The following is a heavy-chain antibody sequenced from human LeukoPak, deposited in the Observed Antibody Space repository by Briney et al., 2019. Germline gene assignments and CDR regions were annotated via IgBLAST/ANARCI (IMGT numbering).Heavy chain of an antibody. J-gene: IGHJ4*02. Sequence: GGSLRLSCAASGSTFSDHYMDWVRQAPGKGLEWVGRTRNKAKRYTTEYAASVKGRFTISRDDSKNSLYLQMNSLKTEDTAVYYCARGSSGWYSYYFDYWGQGTLVTVSS. D-gene: IGHD6-19*01. V-gene: IGHV3-72*01. CDR2: TRNKAKRYTT. CDR1: GSTFSDHY. CDR3: ARGSSGWYSYYFDY.